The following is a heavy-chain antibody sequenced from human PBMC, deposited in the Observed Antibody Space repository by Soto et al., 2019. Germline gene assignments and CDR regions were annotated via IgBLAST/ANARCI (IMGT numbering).Heavy chain of an antibody. CDR3: ASRYPGYSNTWYLRYFDI. CDR2: IYRSGST. V-gene: IGHV4-4*02. Sequence: QVQLQESGPGLVKPSGTLSLTCAVSGGSISSDNWWSWVRQPPGKGLEWIGEIYRSGSTNYNPSLKSRVTISVDKSKNQFSLKLSSMTAADTAVYYCASRYPGYSNTWYLRYFDIWGRGTLVTVSS. D-gene: IGHD6-13*01. CDR1: GGSISSDNW. J-gene: IGHJ2*01.